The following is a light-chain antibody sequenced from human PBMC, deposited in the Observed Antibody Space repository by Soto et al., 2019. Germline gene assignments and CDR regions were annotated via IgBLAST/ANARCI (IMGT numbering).Light chain of an antibody. Sequence: DIQMTQSPASLSASIGDSVTITCRASQSIHNSLNWYQQKSGKAPKLLIFEASTLHSGVPSRFRGSGSGTDFSLTIASLQPEDFATYYCQQSYSSPRAFXQGTKVDIK. CDR2: EAS. V-gene: IGKV1-39*01. J-gene: IGKJ1*01. CDR3: QQSYSSPRA. CDR1: QSIHNS.